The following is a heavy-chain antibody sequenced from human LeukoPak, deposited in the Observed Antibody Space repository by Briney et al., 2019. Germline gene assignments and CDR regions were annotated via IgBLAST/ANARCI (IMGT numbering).Heavy chain of an antibody. J-gene: IGHJ3*02. CDR2: ISSSSSYI. CDR3: ARSYTAMAHDAFDI. V-gene: IGHV3-21*01. CDR1: GFTFSGYS. Sequence: GGSLRLSCAASGFTFSGYSMNWVRQAPGKGLEWVSSISSSSSYIYYADSVKGRFTISRDNAKNSLYLQMNSLRAEDTAVYYCARSYTAMAHDAFDIWGQGTMVTVSS. D-gene: IGHD5-18*01.